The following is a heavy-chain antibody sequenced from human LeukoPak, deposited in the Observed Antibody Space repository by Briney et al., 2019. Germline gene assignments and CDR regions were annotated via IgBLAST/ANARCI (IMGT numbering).Heavy chain of an antibody. J-gene: IGHJ1*01. CDR3: AGGRSPGYSSGWSSGRGEYFQH. Sequence: SETLSLTCTVSGYSISSGYYWGWIRQPPGKGLEWIGSIYHSGSTYYNPSLKSRVTISVDTSKNQFSLKLSSVTAADTAVYYCAGGRSPGYSSGWSSGRGEYFQHWGQGTLVTVSS. CDR1: GYSISSGYY. V-gene: IGHV4-38-2*02. D-gene: IGHD6-19*01. CDR2: IYHSGST.